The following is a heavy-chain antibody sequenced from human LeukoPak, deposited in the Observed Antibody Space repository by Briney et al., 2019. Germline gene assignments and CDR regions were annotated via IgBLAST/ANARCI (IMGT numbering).Heavy chain of an antibody. J-gene: IGHJ4*02. CDR2: INSDGSST. D-gene: IGHD6-13*01. CDR1: GFTFSSYW. CDR3: ARAGVASVRIGVPGTLRHLDY. V-gene: IGHV3-74*01. Sequence: GGSLRLSCAASGFTFSSYWMHWVRQAPGKGLVWVSRINSDGSSTRYADSVKGRFSISKDNSKNTLDLQMNSLRSEDTAVYYCARAGVASVRIGVPGTLRHLDYWGQGTLVTVSS.